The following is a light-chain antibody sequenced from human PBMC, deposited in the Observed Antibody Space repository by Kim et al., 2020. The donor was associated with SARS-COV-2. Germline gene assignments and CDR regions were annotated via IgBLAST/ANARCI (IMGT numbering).Light chain of an antibody. V-gene: IGKV3-15*01. CDR2: GAS. CDR1: QSVGVN. CDR3: QQYNDWPPWT. Sequence: SPGDTVTPSRRASQSVGVNLAWYQQKPGQAPRLLFYGASTRATGVPARFSGSGSGSEFTLTISSLQSEDFAVYYCQQYNDWPPWTFGQGTKVDIK. J-gene: IGKJ1*01.